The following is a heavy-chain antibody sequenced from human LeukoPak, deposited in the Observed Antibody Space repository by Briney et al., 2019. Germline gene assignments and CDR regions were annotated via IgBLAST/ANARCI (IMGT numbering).Heavy chain of an antibody. CDR3: ARGSLALDP. CDR1: GGSLSSYY. V-gene: IGHV4-59*01. CDR2: IYYSGST. D-gene: IGHD3-3*01. J-gene: IGHJ5*02. Sequence: SETLSLTCTVSGGSLSSYYWSWIRQPPGKGLEWIGYIYYSGSTNYNPSLKSRVTISVDTSKNQFSLKLSSVTAADTAVYYCARGSLALDPWGQGTLVTVSS.